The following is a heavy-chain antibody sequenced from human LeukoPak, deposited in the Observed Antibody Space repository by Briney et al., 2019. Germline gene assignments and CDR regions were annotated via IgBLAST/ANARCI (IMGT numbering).Heavy chain of an antibody. CDR3: ARDVGGDHDY. Sequence: ASVKVSCKAFGYTFTGYYMHWVRQAPGQGLEWMGWINPNSGGTNYAQKFQGRVTMTRDTSISTAYMELSSLRSDDTAVYYCARDVGGDHDYWDQGTLVTVSS. J-gene: IGHJ4*02. CDR1: GYTFTGYY. V-gene: IGHV1-2*02. CDR2: INPNSGGT. D-gene: IGHD2-21*01.